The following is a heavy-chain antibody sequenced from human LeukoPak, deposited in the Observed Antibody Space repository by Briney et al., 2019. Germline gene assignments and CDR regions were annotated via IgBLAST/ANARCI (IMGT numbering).Heavy chain of an antibody. CDR1: GFTVSTNY. CDR3: ASILRSSSGYYFDY. V-gene: IGHV3-66*01. D-gene: IGHD3-10*01. CDR2: IYSGDTT. Sequence: PGGSLRLSCAASGFTVSTNYMSWVRQAPGKGLEWVSVIYSGDTTFYADSVRGKFTISRDNPKNTLYLQMNSLRAEDTAVYYCASILRSSSGYYFDYWGQGTVVTVSS. J-gene: IGHJ4*02.